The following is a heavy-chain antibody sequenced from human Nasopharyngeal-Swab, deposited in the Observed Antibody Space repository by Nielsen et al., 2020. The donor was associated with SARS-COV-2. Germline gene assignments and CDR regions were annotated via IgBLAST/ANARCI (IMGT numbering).Heavy chain of an antibody. Sequence: GESLKISCAASGFTFSSYSMNWVRQAPGKGLKWVSSISSSSSYIYYADSVKGRFTISRDNAKNSLYLQMNSLRAEDTAVYYCARDPYYDFWSGYYTGIYYYYYMDVWGKGTTVTVSS. V-gene: IGHV3-21*01. CDR2: ISSSSSYI. CDR3: ARDPYYDFWSGYYTGIYYYYYMDV. D-gene: IGHD3-3*01. CDR1: GFTFSSYS. J-gene: IGHJ6*03.